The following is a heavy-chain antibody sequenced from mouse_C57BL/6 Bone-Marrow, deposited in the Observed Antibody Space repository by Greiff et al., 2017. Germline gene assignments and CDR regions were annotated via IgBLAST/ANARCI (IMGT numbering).Heavy chain of an antibody. CDR2: IYPRSGNT. J-gene: IGHJ3*01. Sequence: LEESGAELARPGASVKLSCKASGYTFTSYGISWVKQRTGQGLEWIGEIYPRSGNTYYNEKFKGKATLTADKSSSTAYMELRSLTSEDSAVYFCEGDYDGEFAYWGQGTLVTVSA. CDR1: GYTFTSYG. V-gene: IGHV1-81*01. D-gene: IGHD2-4*01. CDR3: EGDYDGEFAY.